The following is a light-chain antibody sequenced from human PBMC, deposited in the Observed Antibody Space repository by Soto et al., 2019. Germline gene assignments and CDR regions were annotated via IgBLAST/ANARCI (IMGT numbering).Light chain of an antibody. Sequence: DIVMTQTPLSSPVTRGQPASISCRSSQSLVHSDGNTYLSWLHQRPGQPPSHLIYKVSHRLSGVPDRFSGSGAGTHFTLKISRVEAEDVGVYYCMQATQVPHYTFGQGTKLEIK. J-gene: IGKJ2*01. CDR1: QSLVHSDGNTY. CDR2: KVS. V-gene: IGKV2-24*01. CDR3: MQATQVPHYT.